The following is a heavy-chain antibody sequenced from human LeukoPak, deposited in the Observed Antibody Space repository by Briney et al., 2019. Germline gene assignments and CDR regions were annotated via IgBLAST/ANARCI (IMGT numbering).Heavy chain of an antibody. D-gene: IGHD1-26*01. CDR2: IISHGGRT. Sequence: GGSLRLSCTASGFPFSSYTIHWVRQAPGKGLECVAAIISHGGRTFYADSVTGRFTVSRDNYKSTLYLQMVSLRLEDTGVYYCSRVKMGATVSDFYYYYMELWGKGTTVTLSS. CDR1: GFPFSSYT. J-gene: IGHJ6*03. CDR3: SRVKMGATVSDFYYYYMEL. V-gene: IGHV3-64*02.